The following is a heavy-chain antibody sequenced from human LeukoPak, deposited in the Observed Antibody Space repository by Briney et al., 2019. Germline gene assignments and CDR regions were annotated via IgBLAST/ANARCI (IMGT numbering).Heavy chain of an antibody. V-gene: IGHV4-39*01. CDR3: ARRKGQLLWFGELCFDY. Sequence: SETLSLTCTVSGGSISSSSYYWGWIRQPPGKGLEWIGSIYYSGSTYYNPSLKSRVTISVDTSKNQFSLKLSSVTAADTAVYYCARRKGQLLWFGELCFDYWGQGTLVTDSS. D-gene: IGHD3-10*01. CDR1: GGSISSSSYY. J-gene: IGHJ4*02. CDR2: IYYSGST.